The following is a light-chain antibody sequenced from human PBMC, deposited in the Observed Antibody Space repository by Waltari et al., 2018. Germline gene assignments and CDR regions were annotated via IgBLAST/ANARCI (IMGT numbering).Light chain of an antibody. V-gene: IGKV1-39*01. CDR1: QSISSY. J-gene: IGKJ1*01. Sequence: DIQMTQSPSSLSASVGDRVTITCRASQSISSYLNWYQQKPGKAPKLLIYAASSLQSGVPSRFSGSGSGTDFTLTISSLQPEDFATYYCLQDFSYPRTFGQGTRVEF. CDR2: AAS. CDR3: LQDFSYPRT.